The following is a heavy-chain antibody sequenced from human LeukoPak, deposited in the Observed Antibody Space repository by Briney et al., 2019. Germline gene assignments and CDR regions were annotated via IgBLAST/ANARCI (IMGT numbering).Heavy chain of an antibody. D-gene: IGHD3-22*01. Sequence: GGSLRLSCAASGFTFSSYGMHWVRQAPGKGLEWVAVIWYDGSNKYYADSVKGRFTISRDNSKNTLYLQMNSLRAEDTAVYYCARLLYYYDSSIYQRYFDYWGQGTLVTVSS. V-gene: IGHV3-33*01. J-gene: IGHJ4*02. CDR1: GFTFSSYG. CDR2: IWYDGSNK. CDR3: ARLLYYYDSSIYQRYFDY.